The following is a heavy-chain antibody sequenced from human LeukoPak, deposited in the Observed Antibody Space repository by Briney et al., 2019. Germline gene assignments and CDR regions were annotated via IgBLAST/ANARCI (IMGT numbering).Heavy chain of an antibody. CDR2: INTNTGNP. V-gene: IGHV7-4-1*02. D-gene: IGHD6-19*01. CDR1: GYTFTSYA. Sequence: ASVKVSCKASGYTFTSYAMNWVRQAPGQGLEWMGWINTNTGNPTYAQGFTGRFVFSLDTSVSTAFLQISSLKAEDNAVYYCATRAPHKAVTGTREYYFDYWGQGTLVTVSS. J-gene: IGHJ4*02. CDR3: ATRAPHKAVTGTREYYFDY.